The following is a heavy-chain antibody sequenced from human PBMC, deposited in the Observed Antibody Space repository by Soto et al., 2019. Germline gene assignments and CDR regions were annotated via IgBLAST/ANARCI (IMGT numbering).Heavy chain of an antibody. Sequence: GGSLRLSCAASGFTFSSYGMHWVRQAPGKGLEWVAVISYDGSNKYYADSVKGRFTISRDNSKNTLYLQMNSMRAEDTAVYYCAKDNLRYKWTYDYWGQGTLVTVSS. J-gene: IGHJ4*02. CDR2: ISYDGSNK. D-gene: IGHD1-7*01. CDR1: GFTFSSYG. V-gene: IGHV3-30*18. CDR3: AKDNLRYKWTYDY.